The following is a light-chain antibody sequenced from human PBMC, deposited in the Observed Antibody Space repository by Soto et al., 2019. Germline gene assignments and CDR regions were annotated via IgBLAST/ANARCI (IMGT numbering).Light chain of an antibody. J-gene: IGKJ4*01. Sequence: IQMTQSPSSLSTSVGDRVTITFRASQGISNFLAWYQQKPGKVPSLLIYGASTLQSGVPSRFSGSGSGTDFTLAISNVQPEDVATYYCQRYDSVPFTFGGGTKVDI. CDR2: GAS. CDR3: QRYDSVPFT. CDR1: QGISNF. V-gene: IGKV1-27*01.